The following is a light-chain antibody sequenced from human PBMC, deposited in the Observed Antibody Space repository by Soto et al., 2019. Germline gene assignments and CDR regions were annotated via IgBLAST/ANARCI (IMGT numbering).Light chain of an antibody. CDR3: SSYISSSTFVV. J-gene: IGLJ2*01. Sequence: QSVLTQPASVSGSPGQSITISCTGTSRDVGGYNYVSWHQQHPGKAPKVIITEVSNRPSGVSNRFSGSKSGNTASLTISGLQAEDEADYYCSSYISSSTFVVFGGGTTVTVL. CDR2: EVS. CDR1: SRDVGGYNY. V-gene: IGLV2-14*01.